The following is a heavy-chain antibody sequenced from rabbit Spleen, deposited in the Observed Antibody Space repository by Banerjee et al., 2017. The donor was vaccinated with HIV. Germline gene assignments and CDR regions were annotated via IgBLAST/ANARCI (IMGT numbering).Heavy chain of an antibody. CDR2: IAGDSSGFT. CDR3: ARDTGTSFSSYGMDL. J-gene: IGHJ3*01. Sequence: QSLEESGGDLVKPGASLTLTCTASGFSFSSSEYMCWVRQAPGKGLEWISCIAGDSSGFTYSATWAKGRFTCSKTSSTTVTLQMTSLTVADTATYFCARDTGTSFSSYGMDLWGQGTLVTVS. CDR1: GFSFSSSEY. D-gene: IGHD7-1*01. V-gene: IGHV1S40*01.